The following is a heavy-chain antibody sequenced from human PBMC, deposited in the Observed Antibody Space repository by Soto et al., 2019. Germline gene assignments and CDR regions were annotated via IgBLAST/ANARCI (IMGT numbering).Heavy chain of an antibody. CDR2: FDPEDGET. Sequence: ASVKVSCKVSGYTLTELSMHWVRQAPGKGLEWMGGFDPEDGETIYAQKFQGRVTMTEDTSTDTAYMELSSLRSEDTAVYYCATSHSSGWSAYYYYGMDVWGQGTTLTASS. D-gene: IGHD6-19*01. J-gene: IGHJ6*02. V-gene: IGHV1-24*01. CDR1: GYTLTELS. CDR3: ATSHSSGWSAYYYYGMDV.